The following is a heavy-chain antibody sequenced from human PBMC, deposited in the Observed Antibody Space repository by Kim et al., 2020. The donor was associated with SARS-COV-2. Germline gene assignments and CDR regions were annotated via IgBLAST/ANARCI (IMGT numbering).Heavy chain of an antibody. CDR2: LYNSGST. CDR3: ASLRYFDWSKDY. D-gene: IGHD3-9*01. J-gene: IGHJ4*02. V-gene: IGHV4-4*02. CDR1: GGSISSSNW. Sequence: SETLSLTCAVSGGSISSSNWWSWVRQPPGKGLEWIGELYNSGSTNYNPSLKSRVTISVDKSKNQFSLKLSSVTAADTAVYYCASLRYFDWSKDYWGQGTLVTVSS.